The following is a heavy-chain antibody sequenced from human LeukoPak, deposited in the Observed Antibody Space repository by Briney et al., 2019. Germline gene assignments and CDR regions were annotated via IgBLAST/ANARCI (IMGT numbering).Heavy chain of an antibody. J-gene: IGHJ4*02. Sequence: ASVRVSCKVSGYTLTELSMHWVRQAPGKGLEWMGGFDPEDGETIYAQKFQGRVTMTEDTSTDTAYMELSSLRSEDTAAYYCATGGFSPAPFDYWGQGTLVTVSS. V-gene: IGHV1-24*01. CDR2: FDPEDGET. CDR3: ATGGFSPAPFDY. D-gene: IGHD3-3*01. CDR1: GYTLTELS.